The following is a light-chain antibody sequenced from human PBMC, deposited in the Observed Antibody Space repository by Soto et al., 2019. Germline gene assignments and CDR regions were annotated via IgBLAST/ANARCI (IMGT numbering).Light chain of an antibody. CDR2: AAS. CDR3: QQSISTPHT. CDR1: RTIGIY. V-gene: IGKV1-39*01. Sequence: DIQMTQSPSSLSASVGDRVTITCRASRTIGIYLNWYQQKPGKAPKLLIYAASSLQSGVPSSFSGSASGTDFTLTISSLQPEDFATYHCQQSISTPHTFGQGTKVEIK. J-gene: IGKJ2*01.